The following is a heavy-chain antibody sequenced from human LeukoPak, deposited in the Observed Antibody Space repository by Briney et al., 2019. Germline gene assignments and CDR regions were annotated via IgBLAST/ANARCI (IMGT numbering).Heavy chain of an antibody. V-gene: IGHV3-15*01. CDR3: TTHELLLRIDY. CDR2: IKSKTDGGTT. D-gene: IGHD3-22*01. J-gene: IGHJ4*02. Sequence: PGRSLRLSCAASGFTFSNAWMSWVRQAPGKGLEWVGRIKSKTDGGTTDYAAPVKGRFTISRDDSKNTLYLQMNSLKTEDTAVYYCTTHELLLRIDYWGQGTLVTVSS. CDR1: GFTFSNAW.